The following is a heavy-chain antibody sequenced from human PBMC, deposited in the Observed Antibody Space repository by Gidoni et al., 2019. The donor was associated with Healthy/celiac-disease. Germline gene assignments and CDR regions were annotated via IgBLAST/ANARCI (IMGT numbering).Heavy chain of an antibody. J-gene: IGHJ5*02. CDR1: GGPISSYY. CDR3: ASGGDYDSSGWRNWFDP. CDR2: IYTSGST. Sequence: QVQLQESGPGLVKPSETLSLTCTVSGGPISSYYWSWIRQPAGKGLEWIGRIYTSGSTNNPSLKSRVTMSVDTSKNQFSLKLSSVTAADTAVYYCASGGDYDSSGWRNWFDPWGQGTLVTVSS. V-gene: IGHV4-4*07. D-gene: IGHD3-22*01.